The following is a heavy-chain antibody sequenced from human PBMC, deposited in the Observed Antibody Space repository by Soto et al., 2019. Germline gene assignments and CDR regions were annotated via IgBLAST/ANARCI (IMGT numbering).Heavy chain of an antibody. CDR2: IYPEDSDS. D-gene: IGHD2-21*01. CDR3: ARTPRGFAVYYFDF. J-gene: IGHJ4*02. CDR1: GYSFSNYW. V-gene: IGHV5-51*03. Sequence: EVQLVQSGVAMKKPGESLRISCKGSGYSFSNYWIGWVRQMPGKGLEWMGIIYPEDSDSRYNPSFQGQVTISADKSINTAYLQWSSLRASDTAMYYCARTPRGFAVYYFDFWGQGTLVAVSS.